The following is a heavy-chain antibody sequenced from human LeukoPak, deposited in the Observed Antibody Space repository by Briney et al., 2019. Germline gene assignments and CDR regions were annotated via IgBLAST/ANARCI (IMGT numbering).Heavy chain of an antibody. CDR2: IYPSDSGT. CDR3: ARGIRTVYYYGMDV. CDR1: GYSFTDYW. V-gene: IGHV5-51*01. J-gene: IGHJ6*02. Sequence: GESLKISCKTSGYSFTDYWIGWVRQMPGKGLEWMGFIYPSDSGTRYSPSFQGQVTISADKSISTAYLQWSSLKASDTAMYYCARGIRTVYYYGMDVWGQGTTVTVSS. D-gene: IGHD4-17*01.